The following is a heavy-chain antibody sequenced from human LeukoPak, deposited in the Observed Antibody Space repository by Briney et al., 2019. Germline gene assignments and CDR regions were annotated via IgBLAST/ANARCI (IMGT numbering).Heavy chain of an antibody. CDR3: ARVRSEVEYYYYYYYYMDV. V-gene: IGHV3-21*01. CDR2: ISSSSSYI. Sequence: GGSLRLSCAASGFTFRTYWMSWVRQAPGKGLEWVSSISSSSSYIYYADSVKGRFTISRDNAKNSLYLQMNSLRAEDTAVYYCARVRSEVEYYYYYYYYMDVWGKGTTVTISS. D-gene: IGHD2-8*02. CDR1: GFTFRTYW. J-gene: IGHJ6*03.